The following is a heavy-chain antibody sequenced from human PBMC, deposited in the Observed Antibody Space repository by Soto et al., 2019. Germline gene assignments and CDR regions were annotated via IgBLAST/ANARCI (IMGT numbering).Heavy chain of an antibody. J-gene: IGHJ4*02. V-gene: IGHV5-10-1*01. Sequence: PRGSLKISCKGSGYSFTSYWISWVRQMPGKGLEWMGRIDPSDSYTNYSPSFQGHVTISADKSISTAYLQWSSLKASDTAMYYCARPSSYDFWSGLSFWSQGTLVTVSS. CDR1: GYSFTSYW. CDR2: IDPSDSYT. D-gene: IGHD3-3*01. CDR3: ARPSSYDFWSGLSF.